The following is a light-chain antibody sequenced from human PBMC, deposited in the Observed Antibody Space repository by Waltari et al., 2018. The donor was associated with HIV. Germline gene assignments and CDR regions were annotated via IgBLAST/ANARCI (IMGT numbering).Light chain of an antibody. J-gene: IGLJ3*02. CDR2: DVT. CDR1: SKDLGRYDR. CDR3: CSYAGITTWV. V-gene: IGLV2-23*02. Sequence: QSALTQPASVSGSPGQSITISCPGTSKDLGRYDRVSWYQHQPVRAPKLIIYDVTKWPSGVSHRFSGSKSGATASLTISGLQAEDEADYYCCSYAGITTWVFGGGTKVTVL.